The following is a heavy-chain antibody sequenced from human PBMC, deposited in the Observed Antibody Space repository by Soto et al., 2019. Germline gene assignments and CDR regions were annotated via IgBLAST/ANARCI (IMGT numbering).Heavy chain of an antibody. D-gene: IGHD1-26*01. CDR2: INPDGRVT. V-gene: IGHV3-74*01. CDR1: GFTFNTYW. CDR3: ARVGQGAWYFDL. Sequence: EVQLVESGGGLVQPGGSLTLCCAASGFTFNTYWVHWVRQAPGKGVVWVSRINPDGRVTNYADSVKGRFTISRDNAQNTLYLQMNSLTPDDTAVYYCARVGQGAWYFDLWGRGTLVTVSS. J-gene: IGHJ2*01.